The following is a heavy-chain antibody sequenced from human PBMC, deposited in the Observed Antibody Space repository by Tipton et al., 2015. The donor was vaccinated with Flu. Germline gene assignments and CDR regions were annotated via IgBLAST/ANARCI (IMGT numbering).Heavy chain of an antibody. V-gene: IGHV4-59*12. CDR3: ARGSGNANTYFDS. J-gene: IGHJ4*02. D-gene: IGHD6-19*01. CDR2: IYNNEYT. CDR1: GDSIGSGYY. Sequence: LRLSCSVSGDSIGSGYYWNWIRQPPGKGLEWIGHIYNNEYTKYSPSLKGRVTISVDTSKKQFSLQLRSVTAADTAVYYCARGSGNANTYFDSWGQGTLVTVSS.